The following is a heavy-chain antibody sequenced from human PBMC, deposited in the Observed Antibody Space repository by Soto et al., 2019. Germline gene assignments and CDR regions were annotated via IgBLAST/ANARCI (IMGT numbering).Heavy chain of an antibody. Sequence: GESLKISCEASGYTFTKYYITWVCQMPGKGLEWMGKIDPSDSYTTYSPSFQGHVTMSVDQSINTAFLQWSSLKASDTAMYYCARHDVYSSGWYEVDPWGQGTLVTVSS. CDR3: ARHDVYSSGWYEVDP. J-gene: IGHJ5*02. CDR2: IDPSDSYT. D-gene: IGHD6-19*01. CDR1: GYTFTKYY. V-gene: IGHV5-10-1*01.